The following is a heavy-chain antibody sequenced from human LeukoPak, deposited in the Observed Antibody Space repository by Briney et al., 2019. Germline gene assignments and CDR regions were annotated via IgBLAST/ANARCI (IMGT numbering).Heavy chain of an antibody. CDR1: GGSISSYY. V-gene: IGHV4-39*07. D-gene: IGHD1-26*01. Sequence: PETLSLTCTVSGGSISSYYWGWIRQPPGMGLEWIGSIYYSGSTYYNPSLKSRVTISVDTSKNQFSLKLSSVTAADTAVYYCARDLPGIVGATGFDYWGQGTLVTVSS. CDR2: IYYSGST. CDR3: ARDLPGIVGATGFDY. J-gene: IGHJ4*02.